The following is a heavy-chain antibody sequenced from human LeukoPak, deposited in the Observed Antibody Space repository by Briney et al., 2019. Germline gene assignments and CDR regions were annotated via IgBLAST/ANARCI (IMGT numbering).Heavy chain of an antibody. CDR2: IYYSGST. Sequence: SETLSLTCTVSGGSISSSSYYWGWIRQPPGKGLEWIGSIYYSGSTYYNPSLKSRVTISVDTSKNQFSLKLSSVTAADTAVYYCARVSANGDYYYMDVWGKGTTVTVSS. V-gene: IGHV4-39*07. CDR3: ARVSANGDYYYMDV. CDR1: GGSISSSSYY. J-gene: IGHJ6*03. D-gene: IGHD1-1*01.